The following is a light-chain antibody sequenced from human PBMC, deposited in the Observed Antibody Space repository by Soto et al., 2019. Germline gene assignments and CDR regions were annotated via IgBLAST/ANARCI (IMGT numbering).Light chain of an antibody. Sequence: DIQMTQSPPTLSASVGDRVTITCRASQSLNSWLAWHQQKPGKAPKLLIHKASSLGSGVPSRFSGSGSGTEFTLTISRLQPDDFANYYCQQYNAYPLTFGGGNKVEIK. CDR1: QSLNSW. CDR3: QQYNAYPLT. CDR2: KAS. J-gene: IGKJ4*01. V-gene: IGKV1-5*03.